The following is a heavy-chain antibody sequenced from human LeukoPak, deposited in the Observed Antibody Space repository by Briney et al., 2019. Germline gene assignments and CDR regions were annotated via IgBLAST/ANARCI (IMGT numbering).Heavy chain of an antibody. V-gene: IGHV4-34*01. Sequence: SETLSLTCAVYGGSFSGYYWSWIRQPPGKGLVWIGEINHSGSTNYNPSLKSRVTISVDTSKNQFSLRLSSVTAADTAVYYCARAPGYSSSSGGLDPWGQGTLVTVSS. CDR2: INHSGST. CDR3: ARAPGYSSSSGGLDP. D-gene: IGHD6-6*01. J-gene: IGHJ5*02. CDR1: GGSFSGYY.